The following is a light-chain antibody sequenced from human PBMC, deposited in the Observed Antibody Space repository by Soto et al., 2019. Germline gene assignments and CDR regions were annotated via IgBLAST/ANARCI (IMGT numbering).Light chain of an antibody. CDR1: QSLNTD. CDR2: GAS. V-gene: IGKV3-15*01. Sequence: EILMTQSPDSLSVSPGETATLSCRASQSLNTDLAWYQQKPGQAPRLLLYGASTRATGISTRFSGGGSGTEFTLTISGLQSEDSAVYYCQQYKRWPPITFGQGTRLE. J-gene: IGKJ5*01. CDR3: QQYKRWPPIT.